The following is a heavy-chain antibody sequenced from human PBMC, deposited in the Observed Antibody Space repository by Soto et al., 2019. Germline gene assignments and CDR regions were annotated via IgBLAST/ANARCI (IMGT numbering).Heavy chain of an antibody. V-gene: IGHV4-39*01. D-gene: IGHD3-22*01. J-gene: IGHJ4*02. Sequence: SETLSLTCTVSGGSISSSSYYWGWIRQPPGKGLEWIGSIYYSGSTYYNPSLNSRVTISVDTSKNQFSLKLSSVTAADRAVYYCARTLYYYVRSGYYDYWGQGALVTVSS. CDR1: GGSISSSSYY. CDR3: ARTLYYYVRSGYYDY. CDR2: IYYSGST.